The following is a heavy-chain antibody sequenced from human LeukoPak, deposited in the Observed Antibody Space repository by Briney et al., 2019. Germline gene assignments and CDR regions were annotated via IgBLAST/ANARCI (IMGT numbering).Heavy chain of an antibody. CDR3: ARPYCSGGSCYGAFDI. CDR1: GGSFSGHY. V-gene: IGHV4-34*01. CDR2: INHIGST. J-gene: IGHJ3*02. Sequence: SETLSLTCAVYGGSFSGHYWSWIRQSPGKGLEWVGEINHIGSTNYNPSLKSRLSISVDTSKNQFSLKLNSMTAADTAVFFCARPYCSGGSCYGAFDIWGQGTMVIVSS. D-gene: IGHD2-15*01.